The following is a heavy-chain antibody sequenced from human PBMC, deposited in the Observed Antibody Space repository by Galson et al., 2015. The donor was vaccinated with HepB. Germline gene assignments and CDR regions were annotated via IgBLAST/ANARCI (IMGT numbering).Heavy chain of an antibody. V-gene: IGHV1-18*01. J-gene: IGHJ4*02. CDR2: FSGYNGDT. CDR1: GYTFRNYG. Sequence: SVKVSCKASGYTFRNYGISWVRQAPGQGLEWMGWFSGYNGDTYYAQKIQGRVTMTIDTYTSTAYMELRSLRFDDTAVYYCARARYSSSRPDYWGQGTLVTVSS. CDR3: ARARYSSSRPDY. D-gene: IGHD6-6*01.